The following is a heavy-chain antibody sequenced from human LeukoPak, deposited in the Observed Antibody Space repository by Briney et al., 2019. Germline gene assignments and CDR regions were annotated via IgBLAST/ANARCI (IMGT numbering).Heavy chain of an antibody. Sequence: GGSLRLSCAASGFTFDDYGMSWVRQAPGKGLEWVSGINWNGGSTGYADSVKGRFTISRDNAKNSLYLQMNSLRAEDTALYYCARGAIYYYGSGSYYNVAYMDVWGKGTTVTVS. J-gene: IGHJ6*03. CDR1: GFTFDDYG. CDR2: INWNGGST. CDR3: ARGAIYYYGSGSYYNVAYMDV. D-gene: IGHD3-10*01. V-gene: IGHV3-20*04.